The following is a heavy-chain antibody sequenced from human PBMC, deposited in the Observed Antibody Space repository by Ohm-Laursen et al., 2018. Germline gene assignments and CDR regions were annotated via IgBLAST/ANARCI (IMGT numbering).Heavy chain of an antibody. CDR3: VRSYCSGGSCYSSEY. Sequence: GSLRLSCAASGFTFSSYWMNWVRQAPGKGLEWVSSISGTSTYIYYADSMKGRFTISRDNAKNSLYLQINSLRAEDTAVYYCVRSYCSGGSCYSSEYWGQGTLVTVSS. V-gene: IGHV3-21*01. D-gene: IGHD2-15*01. J-gene: IGHJ4*02. CDR1: GFTFSSYW. CDR2: ISGTSTYI.